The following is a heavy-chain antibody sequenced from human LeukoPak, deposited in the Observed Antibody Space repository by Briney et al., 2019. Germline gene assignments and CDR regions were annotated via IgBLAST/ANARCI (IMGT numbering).Heavy chain of an antibody. V-gene: IGHV3-23*01. CDR2: ISGSGGSS. CDR3: AKTYSWYYFDY. Sequence: PGGSLRLSCAASGFTFSSYAMSWVRQAPGKGLEWVSGISGSGGSSYYANSVKGRFTISRDNSKNTLYLQMNSLRAEGTAVYYCAKTYSWYYFDYWGQGTLVTISS. D-gene: IGHD6-13*01. J-gene: IGHJ4*02. CDR1: GFTFSSYA.